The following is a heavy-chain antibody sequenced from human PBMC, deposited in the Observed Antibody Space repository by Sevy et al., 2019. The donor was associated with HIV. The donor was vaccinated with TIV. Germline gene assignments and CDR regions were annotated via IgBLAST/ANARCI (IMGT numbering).Heavy chain of an antibody. V-gene: IGHV3-9*01. CDR1: GFTFGNYA. CDR2: ISWNSGSM. Sequence: GGSLRLSCAGSGFTFGNYAMYWVRQSPGKGLEWVSGISWNSGSMGYADAVEGRFTISRDNAKNSLHLEMNSLRPEDTALYYWAKGVSGGNSGAAFDYWGQGTRVTVSS. CDR3: AKGVSGGNSGAAFDY. D-gene: IGHD2-15*01. J-gene: IGHJ4*02.